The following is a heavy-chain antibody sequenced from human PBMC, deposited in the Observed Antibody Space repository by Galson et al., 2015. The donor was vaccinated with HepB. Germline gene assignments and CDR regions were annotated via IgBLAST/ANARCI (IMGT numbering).Heavy chain of an antibody. J-gene: IGHJ5*02. D-gene: IGHD6-19*01. V-gene: IGHV3-21*01. CDR2: ISSTSDYI. CDR1: GFTFSSYN. CDR3: ARDWGKAVADTWWFDP. Sequence: SLRLSCAASGFTFSSYNMNWVRQAPGKGLEWVSSISSTSDYIYYADSIKGRFTISRDNAKNSLYLRMNSLRAEDTAVYYCARDWGKAVADTWWFDPWGQGTLVTVSS.